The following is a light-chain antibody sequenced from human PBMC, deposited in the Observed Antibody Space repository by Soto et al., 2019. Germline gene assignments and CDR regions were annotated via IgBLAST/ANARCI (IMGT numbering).Light chain of an antibody. CDR2: KIS. CDR3: MQATHFPRT. Sequence: DIVMTQTPLSSPVTLGQPASISCRSSESLLHIDGTTSLSWLQQRPGQPPRVIIYKISDRLYGVPDRFSGSGVGTDFTLKISRVEAEDVGVYYCMQATHFPRTFGQGTKVDIK. V-gene: IGKV2-24*01. J-gene: IGKJ1*01. CDR1: ESLLHIDGTTS.